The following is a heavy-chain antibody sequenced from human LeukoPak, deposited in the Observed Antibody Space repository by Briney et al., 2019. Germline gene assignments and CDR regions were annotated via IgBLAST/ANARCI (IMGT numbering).Heavy chain of an antibody. CDR1: GGSISSGGYY. CDR2: INHSGSS. J-gene: IGHJ1*01. V-gene: IGHV4-30-2*01. D-gene: IGHD4-17*01. CDR3: ARGEDGDYYFQH. Sequence: SQTLSLTCTVSGGSISSGGYYWSWIRQPPGKGLEWIGEINHSGSSNYNPSLKSRVTISVDTSKNQFSLKLSSVTAADTAVYYCARGEDGDYYFQHWGQGTLVTVSS.